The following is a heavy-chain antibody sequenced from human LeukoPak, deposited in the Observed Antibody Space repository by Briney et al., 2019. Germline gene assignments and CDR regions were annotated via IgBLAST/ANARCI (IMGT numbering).Heavy chain of an antibody. J-gene: IGHJ4*02. Sequence: PSETLSLTCTVSGDSISRYYWSWIRQPAGKGLEWIGHIYTSGSTNYNPSLKSRVTMSVDTPTNQFSLKLSSVTAADTAVYYCASERPHSIAAAGTFDYWGQGTLVTVSS. CDR3: ASERPHSIAAAGTFDY. D-gene: IGHD6-13*01. V-gene: IGHV4-4*07. CDR2: IYTSGST. CDR1: GDSISRYY.